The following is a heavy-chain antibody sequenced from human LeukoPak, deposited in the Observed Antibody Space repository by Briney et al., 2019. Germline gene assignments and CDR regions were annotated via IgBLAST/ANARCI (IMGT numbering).Heavy chain of an antibody. CDR3: ARGGRCSSTSWLFDY. V-gene: IGHV4-34*01. CDR1: GGSFSGYY. J-gene: IGHJ4*02. Sequence: PSETLSLTCAVYGGSFSGYYWSWIRQPPGKGLEWIGEINNSGSTNYNPSLKSRVTISVDTSKNQFSLKLSSVTAADTAVYYCARGGRCSSTSWLFDYWGQGTLVTVSS. CDR2: INNSGST. D-gene: IGHD2-2*01.